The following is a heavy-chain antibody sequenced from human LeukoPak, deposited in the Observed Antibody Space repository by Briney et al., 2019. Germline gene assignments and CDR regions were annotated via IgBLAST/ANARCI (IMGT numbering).Heavy chain of an antibody. Sequence: GSLRLSCAASGFAFSSYAMSWVRQAPGKGLEWVSAISGSGGSTYYADSVKGRFTISRDNSKNTLYLQMNSLRAEDTAVYYCAKAFKGYSYGYCFDYWGQGTLVTVSS. CDR1: GFAFSSYA. J-gene: IGHJ4*02. D-gene: IGHD5-18*01. V-gene: IGHV3-23*01. CDR3: AKAFKGYSYGYCFDY. CDR2: ISGSGGST.